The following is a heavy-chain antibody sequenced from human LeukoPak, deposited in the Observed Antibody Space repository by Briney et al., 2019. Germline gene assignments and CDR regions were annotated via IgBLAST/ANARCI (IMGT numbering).Heavy chain of an antibody. CDR3: ARAAPGASCDY. J-gene: IGHJ4*02. CDR2: ISSSSSYI. CDR1: GFSFSSYS. Sequence: GGSLRLSCAVSGFSFSSYSMNWVRQAPGKGLEWVSSISSSSSYIYYADSVKGRFTISRDNAKNSLCLQMNSLRAEDTAVYYCARAAPGASCDYWGQGTLVTVSS. V-gene: IGHV3-21*01.